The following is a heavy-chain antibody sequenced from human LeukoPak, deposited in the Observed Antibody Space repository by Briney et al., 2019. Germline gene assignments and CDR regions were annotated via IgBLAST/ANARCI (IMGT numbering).Heavy chain of an antibody. CDR3: AISREYSYGHPYYFDY. CDR2: IKSKTDGGTT. Sequence: GGSLRLSCAASGFTFSNAWMSWVRQAPGKGLEWVGRIKSKTDGGTTDYAAPVKGRFTISRDDSKNTLYLQMNSLRAEDTAVYYCAISREYSYGHPYYFDYWGQGTLVTVSS. V-gene: IGHV3-15*01. CDR1: GFTFSNAW. J-gene: IGHJ4*02. D-gene: IGHD5-18*01.